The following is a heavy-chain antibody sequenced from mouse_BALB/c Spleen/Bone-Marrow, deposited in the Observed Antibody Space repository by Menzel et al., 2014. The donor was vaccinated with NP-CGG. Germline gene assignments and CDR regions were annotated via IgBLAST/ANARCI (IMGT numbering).Heavy chain of an antibody. V-gene: IGHV2-2*02. D-gene: IGHD4-1*01. CDR1: GFSFPNYG. J-gene: IGHJ2*01. CDR2: IWSGGST. Sequence: QVQLQQSGPGLVQPSQSLSITCTVSGFSFPNYGVHWVRQSPGKGLEWLGVIWSGGSTDYNAAFISRLSITKDNSKSQVFFKMNSLQANDTAIYCCARNPVGRNFFDYWGQGTTLTVSS. CDR3: ARNPVGRNFFDY.